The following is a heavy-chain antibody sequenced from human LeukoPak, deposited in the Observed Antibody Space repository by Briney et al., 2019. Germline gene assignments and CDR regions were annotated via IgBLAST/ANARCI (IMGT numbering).Heavy chain of an antibody. CDR1: GFVFSRYR. J-gene: IGHJ4*02. V-gene: IGHV3-21*06. Sequence: GGSLRLSCAASGFVFSRYRMNWVRHAPGKGLEWVSSIAFDTGNTFYADSVKGRFTVSRDNAVNSLYLQMNSLRAEDTAVYYCTREGKFYGSGRGDFDYWGQGTLVTVPS. D-gene: IGHD4-17*01. CDR3: TREGKFYGSGRGDFDY. CDR2: IAFDTGNT.